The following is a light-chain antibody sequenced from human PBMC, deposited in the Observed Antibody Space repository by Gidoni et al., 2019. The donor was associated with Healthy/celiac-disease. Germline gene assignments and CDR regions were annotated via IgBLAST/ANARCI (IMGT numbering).Light chain of an antibody. CDR2: DVS. V-gene: IGLV2-14*03. CDR1: SSDIGNYNY. CDR3: TSYTTSATWV. J-gene: IGLJ3*02. Sequence: QSALTQPASVSGSPGQSITISRTGTSSDIGNYNYVSWYQQHPGKAPKLMIYDVSNRPSGVSNRFSGSKSGNTASLTLSGLQAEDEADYYCTSYTTSATWVFGGGTKLTVL.